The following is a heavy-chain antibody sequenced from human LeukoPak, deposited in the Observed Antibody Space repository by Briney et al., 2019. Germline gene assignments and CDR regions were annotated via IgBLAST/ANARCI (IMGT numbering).Heavy chain of an antibody. Sequence: ASVKVSCKASGYTFTGYYMHWVRQAPGQGLEWMGWINPNSGGTNYAQKFQGRVTMTRDTSISTAYMELSSLRSEDTAVYYCARDHYDFWSALGYYYYYMDVWGKGTTVTVSS. J-gene: IGHJ6*03. CDR1: GYTFTGYY. CDR2: INPNSGGT. V-gene: IGHV1-2*02. D-gene: IGHD3-3*01. CDR3: ARDHYDFWSALGYYYYYMDV.